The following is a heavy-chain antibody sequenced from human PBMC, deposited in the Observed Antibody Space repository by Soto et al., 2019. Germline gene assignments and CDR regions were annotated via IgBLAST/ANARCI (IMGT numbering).Heavy chain of an antibody. V-gene: IGHV3-53*01. Sequence: ESGGGLIQPGGSLRLSCAASGFTIISAYVSWGRQAPGKGLEWVSFVYSGGSTYYADSVKGRFTVSRDSSKNTLYLQMDSLRAEDTAVYYCARGGQVRGGMDVWGQGTTVTDSS. CDR3: ARGGQVRGGMDV. CDR1: GFTIISAY. D-gene: IGHD2-15*01. CDR2: VYSGGST. J-gene: IGHJ6*01.